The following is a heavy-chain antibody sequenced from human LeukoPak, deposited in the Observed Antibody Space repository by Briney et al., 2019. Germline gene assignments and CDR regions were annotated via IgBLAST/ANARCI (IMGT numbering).Heavy chain of an antibody. Sequence: GGSLRLSCAASGFTFSSYGMHWVRQAPGKGLEYVSAINSNGGRTYYADSVKGRFTISRDNSKNTLYLQMSSLRVDDTAVYYCVKDLYYDNSGYYSGAFDYWGQGTLVTVSS. V-gene: IGHV3-64D*09. J-gene: IGHJ4*02. D-gene: IGHD3-22*01. CDR3: VKDLYYDNSGYYSGAFDY. CDR1: GFTFSSYG. CDR2: INSNGGRT.